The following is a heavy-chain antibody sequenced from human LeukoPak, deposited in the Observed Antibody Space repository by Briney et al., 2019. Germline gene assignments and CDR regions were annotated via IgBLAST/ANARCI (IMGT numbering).Heavy chain of an antibody. CDR3: ARVRSYGDYSDY. J-gene: IGHJ4*02. CDR1: GSTFTNYG. D-gene: IGHD4-17*01. V-gene: IGHV1-18*04. Sequence: GASVTVSCKASGSTFTNYGDTWVRQAPGQGLQWMLWISAYNGNTNYAQKFQGRISMTIDTSTTTAYMELRSLRSDDTAIDYCARVRSYGDYSDYWGQGTLVTVS. CDR2: ISAYNGNT.